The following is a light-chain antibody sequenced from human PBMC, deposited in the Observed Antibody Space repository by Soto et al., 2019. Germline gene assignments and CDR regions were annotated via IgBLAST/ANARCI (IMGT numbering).Light chain of an antibody. J-gene: IGKJ5*01. V-gene: IGKV3-15*01. CDR2: GAS. Sequence: EIVMTQSPATLSVSPGERATLSCRASQSVSSDLAWYQHKPGQAPRLLIYGASTRATGIPARFSGSGSATEFTLTISSQQSEDFAVDYCQQYNNWPPITFGQGTRLEIK. CDR1: QSVSSD. CDR3: QQYNNWPPIT.